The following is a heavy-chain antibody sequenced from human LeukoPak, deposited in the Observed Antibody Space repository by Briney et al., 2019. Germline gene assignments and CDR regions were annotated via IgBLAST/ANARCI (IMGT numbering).Heavy chain of an antibody. J-gene: IGHJ4*02. V-gene: IGHV3-21*01. CDR2: ISSSSSYI. Sequence: GSLRLSCAASGFTFSSYAMSWVRQAPGKRLEWVSSISSSSSYIYYADSVKGRFTISRDNAKNSLYLQMNSLRAEDTAVYYCASSALFRVVDVDYWGQGTLVTVSS. CDR3: ASSALFRVVDVDY. D-gene: IGHD3-3*01. CDR1: GFTFSSYA.